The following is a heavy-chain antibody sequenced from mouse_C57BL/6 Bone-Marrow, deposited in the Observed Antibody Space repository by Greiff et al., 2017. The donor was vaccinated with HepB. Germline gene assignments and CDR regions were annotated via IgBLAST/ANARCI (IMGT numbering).Heavy chain of an antibody. D-gene: IGHD1-1*01. J-gene: IGHJ4*01. CDR3: ARRYYYYSSSHYAMDY. CDR1: GYTSTNYW. Sequence: VKLVESGAELVRPGTSVKMSCKASGYTSTNYWIGWAKQRPGHGLEWIGDIYPGGGYTNYNEKFKGKATLTADKSSSTAYMQFSSLTSEASAIYYCARRYYYYSSSHYAMDYWGQGTSVTVSS. V-gene: IGHV1-63*01. CDR2: IYPGGGYT.